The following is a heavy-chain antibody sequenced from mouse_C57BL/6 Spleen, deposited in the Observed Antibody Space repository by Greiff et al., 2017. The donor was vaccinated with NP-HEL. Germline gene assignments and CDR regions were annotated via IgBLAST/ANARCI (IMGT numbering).Heavy chain of an antibody. J-gene: IGHJ3*01. V-gene: IGHV5-16*01. D-gene: IGHD2-2*01. CDR3: ARDKGDGYDGGFAY. Sequence: EVKVVESEGGLVQPGSSMKLSCTASGFTFSDYYMAWVRQVPEKGLEWVANINYDGSSTYYLDSLKSRFIISRDNAKNILYLQMSSLKSEDTATYYCARDKGDGYDGGFAYWGQGTLVTVSA. CDR1: GFTFSDYY. CDR2: INYDGSST.